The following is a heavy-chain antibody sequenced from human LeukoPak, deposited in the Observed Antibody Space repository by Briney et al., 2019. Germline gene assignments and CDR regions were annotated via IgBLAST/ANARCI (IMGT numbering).Heavy chain of an antibody. CDR3: ARHNCSGGSCYYLGASWFDP. D-gene: IGHD2-15*01. V-gene: IGHV4-59*01. J-gene: IGHJ5*02. Sequence: SETLSLTCTVSGGSISSYYWSWIRQPPGKGLEWIGYIYYSGSTNYNPSLKSRVTISVDTSKNQFSLKLSSVTAADTAVYYCARHNCSGGSCYYLGASWFDPWGQGNLVTVSS. CDR1: GGSISSYY. CDR2: IYYSGST.